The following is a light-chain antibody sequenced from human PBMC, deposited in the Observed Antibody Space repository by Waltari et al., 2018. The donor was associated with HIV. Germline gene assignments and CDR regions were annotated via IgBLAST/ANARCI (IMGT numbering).Light chain of an antibody. CDR3: AAWDNSLSAPV. CDR2: RNN. CDR1: SSNIGSNY. V-gene: IGLV1-47*01. J-gene: IGLJ3*02. Sequence: QSVLTQPPSASGTPGQRVTISCSGSSSNIGSNYVYWYQQPPGTAPKLLIYRNNQRPSGVPDRFSGSKSGTSASLAISGLRSEDEADYYCAAWDNSLSAPVFGGGTKLTVL.